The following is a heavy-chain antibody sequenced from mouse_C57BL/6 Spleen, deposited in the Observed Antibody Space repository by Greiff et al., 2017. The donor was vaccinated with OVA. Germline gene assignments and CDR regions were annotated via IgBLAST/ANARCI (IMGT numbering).Heavy chain of an antibody. D-gene: IGHD4-1*01. CDR3: ARCQLTGTLRYFDV. CDR1: GYTFTDYY. V-gene: IGHV1-75*01. J-gene: IGHJ1*03. CDR2: IFPGSGST. Sequence: VKLMESGPELVKPGASVKISCKASGYTFTDYYINWVKQRPGQGLEWIGWIFPGSGSTYYNEKFKGKATLTVDKSSSTAYMLLSSLTSEDSAVYFCARCQLTGTLRYFDVWGTGTTVTVSS.